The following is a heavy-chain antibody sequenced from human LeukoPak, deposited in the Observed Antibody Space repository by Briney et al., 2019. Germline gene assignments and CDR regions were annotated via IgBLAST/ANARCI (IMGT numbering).Heavy chain of an antibody. CDR1: GFTFSNYE. Sequence: EGSLRLPCAASGFTFSNYEMNWVRQAPGKGLEWVSYISSSGDAIYYADSVKGRFTISRDNAKNSLYLQMNSLRAEDTAVYYCARVLPYFDYWGQGTLVTVSS. V-gene: IGHV3-48*03. CDR3: ARVLPYFDY. CDR2: ISSSGDAI. J-gene: IGHJ4*02.